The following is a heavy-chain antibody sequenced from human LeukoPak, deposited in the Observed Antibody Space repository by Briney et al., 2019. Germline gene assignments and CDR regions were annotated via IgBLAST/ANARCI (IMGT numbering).Heavy chain of an antibody. CDR2: IYYSGST. CDR3: ARTPYYYGSGIVDY. V-gene: IGHV4-39*07. CDR1: GGSISSSSYY. D-gene: IGHD3-10*01. J-gene: IGHJ4*02. Sequence: SETLSLTCTVSGGSISSSSYYWSWIRQPPGKRLEWIGNIYYSGSTYYNPSLKSRVTISVDTSKNQFSLKLSSVTAADTAVYYCARTPYYYGSGIVDYWGQGTLVTVSS.